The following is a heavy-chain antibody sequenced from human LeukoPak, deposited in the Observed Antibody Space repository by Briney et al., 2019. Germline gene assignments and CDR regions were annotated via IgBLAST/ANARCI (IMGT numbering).Heavy chain of an antibody. CDR3: AFLYGSGSPRGY. CDR2: INTDGSST. D-gene: IGHD3-10*01. V-gene: IGHV3-74*01. J-gene: IGHJ4*02. Sequence: GGSLRLSCAASGFTFSSYWMHWVRQAPGKGLVWVSRINTDGSSTSYADSVRGRFTISRDNAKNTLYLQMNSLRAEDTAVYYCAFLYGSGSPRGYWGQGTLVTVSS. CDR1: GFTFSSYW.